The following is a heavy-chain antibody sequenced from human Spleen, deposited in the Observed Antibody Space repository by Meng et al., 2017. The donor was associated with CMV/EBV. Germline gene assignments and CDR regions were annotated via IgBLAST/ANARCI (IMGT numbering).Heavy chain of an antibody. CDR2: ISAYNGDT. CDR3: ARSSHVVPRDYYYGMDV. Sequence: ASVKVSCKASGYTFTTYAFSWVRQAPGQGLEWMGWISAYNGDTNYAQKFQGRVTMTRDTSISTAYMELSRLRSDDTAVYYCARSSHVVPRDYYYGMDVWGQGTTVTVSS. D-gene: IGHD2-21*01. CDR1: GYTFTTYA. V-gene: IGHV1-18*01. J-gene: IGHJ6*02.